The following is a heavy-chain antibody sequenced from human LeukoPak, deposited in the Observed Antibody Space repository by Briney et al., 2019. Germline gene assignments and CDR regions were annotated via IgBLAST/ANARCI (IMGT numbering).Heavy chain of an antibody. V-gene: IGHV3-43*02. D-gene: IGHD3-10*01. CDR1: GFNFDEYP. CDR2: INGNGGST. J-gene: IGHJ4*02. Sequence: GGSLRLSCAASGFNFDEYPMHWVRHAPEKGLEWVAAINGNGGSTDYADSVKGRCTISRDNNKNSLFLQMNSLRTEDTSLYYCAKFYGSGTYYNYYFDYWGQGTLVTVSS. CDR3: AKFYGSGTYYNYYFDY.